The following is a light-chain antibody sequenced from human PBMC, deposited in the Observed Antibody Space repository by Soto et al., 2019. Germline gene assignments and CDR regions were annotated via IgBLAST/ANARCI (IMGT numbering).Light chain of an antibody. CDR1: SSDVGGYNY. CDR3: SSYAGSKSLV. J-gene: IGLJ2*01. V-gene: IGLV2-8*01. Sequence: QSALTQPPSASGSPGQSVTISCTGTSSDVGGYNYVSWYQQHPGKAPKLMIYEVSKRPSGVPDRLSGSKSVNTASLTVSGLQAEDEADYYCSSYAGSKSLVFGGGTQLTVL. CDR2: EVS.